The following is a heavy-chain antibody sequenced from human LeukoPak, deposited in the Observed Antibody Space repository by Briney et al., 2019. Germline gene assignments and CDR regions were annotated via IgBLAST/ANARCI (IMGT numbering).Heavy chain of an antibody. D-gene: IGHD2-21*01. J-gene: IGHJ5*01. CDR1: GFTFSSYS. CDR2: ISSSSTI. Sequence: GGSLRLSCAASGFTFSSYSMNWVRQAPGKGLEWVSYISSSSTIYYADSVKGRFTISRDNAKNSLYLQMNSLRAEDTAVYYCARVGMEGDNWIDYWGLGTLVTVSS. V-gene: IGHV3-48*01. CDR3: ARVGMEGDNWIDY.